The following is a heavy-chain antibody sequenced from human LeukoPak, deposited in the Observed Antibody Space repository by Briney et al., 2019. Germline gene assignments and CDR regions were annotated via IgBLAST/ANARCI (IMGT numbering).Heavy chain of an antibody. V-gene: IGHV4-59*01. CDR1: GGSISSYY. CDR2: IYYSGST. D-gene: IGHD5-18*01. Sequence: SETLSLTCTVSGGSISSYYWSWIRQPPGKGLEWIGYIYYSGSTNYNPSLKSRVTISVDMSKNQFSLKLSSVTAADTAVYYCXTVGGISXXSLDYWGQGTLVTVSS. CDR3: XTVGGISXXSLDY. J-gene: IGHJ4*02.